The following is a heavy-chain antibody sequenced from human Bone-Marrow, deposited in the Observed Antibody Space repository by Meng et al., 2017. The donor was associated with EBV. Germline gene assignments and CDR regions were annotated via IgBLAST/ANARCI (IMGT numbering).Heavy chain of an antibody. CDR2: INPDGSVI. J-gene: IGHJ5*02. V-gene: IGHV3-74*01. Sequence: EVQVMESGGGLVQPGGSVRLSCAASGFTLSSYWVHWVRQAPGKGLVWVSRINPDGSVITYADSVKGRFTISRDNAKNTVYLQMNNLRAEDTAVYYCAKDCFGDKDPWDQGTLVTVAS. CDR3: AKDCFGDKDP. D-gene: IGHD2-21*01. CDR1: GFTLSSYW.